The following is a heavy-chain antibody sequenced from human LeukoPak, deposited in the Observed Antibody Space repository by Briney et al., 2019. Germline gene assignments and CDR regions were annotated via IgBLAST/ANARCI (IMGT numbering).Heavy chain of an antibody. Sequence: RTSETLSLTCTVSGGSISSYYWTWIRQPPGKGLEWIGYIYYSGSTNYNPSLKSRVTISVDTSRNQFSLKLSSVTAADTAVYYCASNYGSGSPFDYWGQGTLVTVSS. J-gene: IGHJ4*02. CDR3: ASNYGSGSPFDY. V-gene: IGHV4-59*01. CDR2: IYYSGST. CDR1: GGSISSYY. D-gene: IGHD3-10*01.